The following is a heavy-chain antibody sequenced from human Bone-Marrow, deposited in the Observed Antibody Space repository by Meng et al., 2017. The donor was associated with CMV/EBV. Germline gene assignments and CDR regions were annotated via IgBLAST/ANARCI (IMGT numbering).Heavy chain of an antibody. CDR1: GFTFNSYD. D-gene: IGHD3-16*02. CDR3: ARGVPEGSNLFFYYGMDV. CDR2: IGTAGDT. Sequence: GESLKISCAASGFTFNSYDMHWVRQVTGRGLEWVSAIGTAGDTYYAGSVEGRFTISRENAKNSFYLQVNGLRVGDTAVYYCARGVPEGSNLFFYYGMDVWGQGTTVTVSS. J-gene: IGHJ6*02. V-gene: IGHV3-13*01.